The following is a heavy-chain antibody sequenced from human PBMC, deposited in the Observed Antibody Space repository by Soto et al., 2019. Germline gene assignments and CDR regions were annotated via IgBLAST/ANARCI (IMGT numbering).Heavy chain of an antibody. D-gene: IGHD2-2*01. Sequence: QVQLQESGPGLVKPSQTLSLTCTVSGDSISSDDYYWSWIRQPPGKGLEWIGYILYTGSNSYNPSLKSRVTMSVDTPKNQFSLKLSSVTAADSAVYYCVRVGLSDTVLVGIDPWGQGTLVIVSS. CDR1: GDSISSDDYY. CDR3: VRVGLSDTVLVGIDP. V-gene: IGHV4-30-4*01. J-gene: IGHJ5*02. CDR2: ILYTGSN.